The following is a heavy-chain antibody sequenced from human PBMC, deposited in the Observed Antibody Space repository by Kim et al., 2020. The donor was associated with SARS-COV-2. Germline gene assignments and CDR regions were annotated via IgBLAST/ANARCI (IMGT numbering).Heavy chain of an antibody. V-gene: IGHV3-30*01. J-gene: IGHJ4*02. D-gene: IGHD5-18*01. CDR3: ARDPGYSYGYVGDY. Sequence: DSGKGRFTIYRDNSQNTLYLQLNSLRAEDTAVYYCARDPGYSYGYVGDYWGQGTLVTVSS.